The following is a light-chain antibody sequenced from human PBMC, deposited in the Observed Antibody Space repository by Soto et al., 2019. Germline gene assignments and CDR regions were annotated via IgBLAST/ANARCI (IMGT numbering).Light chain of an antibody. J-gene: IGKJ1*01. CDR2: GAS. CDR3: QQYGSSGT. CDR1: QSVSNNY. V-gene: IGKV3-20*01. Sequence: EIMLTQSPATLSLSPGERSTLSCRASQSVSNNYLAWYQQKPGQAPRLLIYGASNRATGIPDRFSGSGSGTDFTHTISRLEPEDFAVYYCQQYGSSGTFGQGTKVDIK.